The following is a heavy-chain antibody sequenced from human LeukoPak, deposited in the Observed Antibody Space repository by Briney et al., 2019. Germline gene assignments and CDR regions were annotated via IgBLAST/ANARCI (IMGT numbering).Heavy chain of an antibody. CDR3: ARLTPPFDY. V-gene: IGHV3-74*01. D-gene: IGHD3-16*01. CDR1: GFTFSSYG. Sequence: GRSLRLSCAASGFTFSSYGMHWVRQAPGKGLVWVARINSDGSTTNYADSVKGRFTISRDNAKNTLYLQMNSLRAEDTAVYYCARLTPPFDYWGQGTLVTVSS. CDR2: INSDGSTT. J-gene: IGHJ4*02.